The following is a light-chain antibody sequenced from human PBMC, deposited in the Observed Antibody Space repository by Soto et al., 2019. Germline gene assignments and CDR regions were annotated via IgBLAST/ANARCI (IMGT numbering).Light chain of an antibody. CDR2: DVT. CDR3: SSYTSSSTPRV. CDR1: SSDVGGYNY. J-gene: IGLJ1*01. V-gene: IGLV2-14*01. Sequence: QSALTQPASVSGSPGQSITISCTGTSSDVGGYNYVSWYQQHPGKAPKLMIYDVTNRPSGASNRFSGSKSGNTASLTISGLQAEDEADYYCSSYTSSSTPRVFGTGTKVTV.